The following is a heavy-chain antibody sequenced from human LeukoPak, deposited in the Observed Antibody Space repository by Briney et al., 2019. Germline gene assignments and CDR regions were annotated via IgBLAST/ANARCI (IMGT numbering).Heavy chain of an antibody. V-gene: IGHV4-39*07. Sequence: SETLSLTCTVSGGSISSSSSFWGWIRQPPGKGLEWIGTIYYSGSTYYNPSLKSRVTISVDTSKNQFSLKLNSVTAADTAVYYCARDCRGSTYHFDNWGQGTLVTVSS. J-gene: IGHJ4*02. CDR2: IYYSGST. CDR1: GGSISSSSSF. D-gene: IGHD3-10*01. CDR3: ARDCRGSTYHFDN.